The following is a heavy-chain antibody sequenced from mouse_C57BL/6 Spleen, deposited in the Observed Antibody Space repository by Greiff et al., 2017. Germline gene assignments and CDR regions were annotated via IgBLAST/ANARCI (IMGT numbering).Heavy chain of an antibody. V-gene: IGHV1-55*01. Sequence: QVQLKQPGAELVKPGASVKMSCKASGYTFTSYWITWVKQRPGQGLEWIGDIYPGSGSTNYNEKFKSKATLTVDTSSSTAYMQLSSLTSEDSAVYYCARWDYGYDFSFAYWGQGTLVTVSA. D-gene: IGHD2-2*01. CDR3: ARWDYGYDFSFAY. CDR1: GYTFTSYW. J-gene: IGHJ3*01. CDR2: IYPGSGST.